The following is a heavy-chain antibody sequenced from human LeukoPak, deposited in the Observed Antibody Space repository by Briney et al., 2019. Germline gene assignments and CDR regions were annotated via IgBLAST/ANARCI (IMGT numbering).Heavy chain of an antibody. CDR2: IKHDGSET. D-gene: IGHD3-16*01. CDR3: ARGGGAADY. CDR1: GFTFSSYW. Sequence: GGSLRLSCVVSGFTFSSYWMSWVRQAPGKGLEWVANIKHDGSETYYVDSVKGRFTISRDSAKNSLYLQMNSLRAEDTAVYYCARGGGAADYWGQGTLVTVSS. V-gene: IGHV3-7*01. J-gene: IGHJ4*02.